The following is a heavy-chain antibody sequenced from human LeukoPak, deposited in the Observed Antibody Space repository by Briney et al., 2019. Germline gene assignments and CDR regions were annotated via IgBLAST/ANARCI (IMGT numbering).Heavy chain of an antibody. V-gene: IGHV3-30*18. CDR2: ISYDGSNK. CDR1: GFTFSSYG. D-gene: IGHD4-17*01. CDR3: AKEGDYGDLQNYFDY. J-gene: IGHJ4*02. Sequence: GGSLRLSCAASGFTFSSYGMHWVRQAPGKGLEWVAVISYDGSNKYYADSVKGRFTISRDNSKNTLYLQMNSLRAEDTAVYYCAKEGDYGDLQNYFDYWGQGTLVTVSS.